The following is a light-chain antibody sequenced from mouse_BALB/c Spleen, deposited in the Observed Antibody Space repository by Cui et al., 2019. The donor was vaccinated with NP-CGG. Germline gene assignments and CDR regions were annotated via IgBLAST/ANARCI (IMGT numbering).Light chain of an antibody. J-gene: IGLJ1*01. CDR3: ALWYSNHWV. V-gene: IGLV1*01. CDR1: TGAVTISTY. Sequence: QAVVTQESALTPSPGETGTLTLPSSTGAVTISTYANWAQEKPDHLFPGLIGGPNNRAPGVPARFSGSLIGDKAALTITGAQIEDEATYFCALWYSNHWVFGGGTKLTVL. CDR2: GPN.